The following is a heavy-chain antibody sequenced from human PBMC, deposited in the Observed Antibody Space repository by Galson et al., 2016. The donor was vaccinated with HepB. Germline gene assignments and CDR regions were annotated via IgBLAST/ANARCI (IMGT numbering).Heavy chain of an antibody. Sequence: SLRLSCAASGFAFHSYTMGWVRQAPGKGLQWVSDITPTGDSTYYADPVTGRFTISRDTSKSTLYLQMNSLSAEDTAIYYCAKSFNSPSSQYFDWVSYYFDCWGQGTQVTVSS. D-gene: IGHD3-9*01. V-gene: IGHV3-23*01. CDR1: GFAFHSYT. J-gene: IGHJ4*02. CDR2: ITPTGDST. CDR3: AKSFNSPSSQYFDWVSYYFDC.